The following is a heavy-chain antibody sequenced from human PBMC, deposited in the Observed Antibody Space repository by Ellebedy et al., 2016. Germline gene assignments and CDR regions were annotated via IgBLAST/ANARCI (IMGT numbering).Heavy chain of an antibody. D-gene: IGHD3-16*01. CDR3: ARGSWVKHDASYPPLDY. CDR1: AYTFTNYF. V-gene: IGHV1-46*01. Sequence: ASVKVSXXASAYTFTNYFIHWVRQAPGQGLQWVGMINPSDGSTKSAQKFLDRVTMTTDTSTSTAYMELHSLTSDDTAVYFCARGSWVKHDASYPPLDYWGQGTLVSVSS. CDR2: INPSDGST. J-gene: IGHJ4*02.